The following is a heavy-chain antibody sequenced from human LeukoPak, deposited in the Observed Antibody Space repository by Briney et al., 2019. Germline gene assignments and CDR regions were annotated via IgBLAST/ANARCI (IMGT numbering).Heavy chain of an antibody. V-gene: IGHV1-2*04. D-gene: IGHD3-16*02. CDR2: INPNSGGT. J-gene: IGHJ4*02. CDR1: GYTFTGYY. Sequence: ASVKVSCKASGYTFTGYYMHWVRQAPGQGVEWMGWINPNSGGTNYAQKFQGWVTMTRDTSISTAYMELSSLRSDDTAVHYCARGPSYVWGSYRYTGLEFDYWGQGTPVTVSS. CDR3: ARGPSYVWGSYRYTGLEFDY.